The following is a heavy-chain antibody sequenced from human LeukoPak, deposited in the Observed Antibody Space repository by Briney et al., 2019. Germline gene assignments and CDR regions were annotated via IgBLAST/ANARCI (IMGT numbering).Heavy chain of an antibody. Sequence: GASVKVSCKASGGTFSSYAISWVRQAPGQGLEWMGGIIPIFGTANYAQKFQGRVTITTDESTSTAYMELRSLRSDDTAVYYCARDGALSTERAMDVWGKGTTVTVSS. V-gene: IGHV1-69*05. CDR2: IIPIFGTA. CDR3: ARDGALSTERAMDV. CDR1: GGTFSSYA. D-gene: IGHD3-10*01. J-gene: IGHJ6*03.